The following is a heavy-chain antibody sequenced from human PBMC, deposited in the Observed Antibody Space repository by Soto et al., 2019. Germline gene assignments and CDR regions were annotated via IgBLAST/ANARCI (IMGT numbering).Heavy chain of an antibody. J-gene: IGHJ4*02. CDR1: GGSMSSSNW. CDR2: THHSGRT. V-gene: IGHV4-4*02. CDR3: ARSEATVLDY. Sequence: QVQLQESGPGLVKPSGTLSLTCTVSGGSMSSSNWWNWVRQPPGKGLEWIGETHHSGRTNYNPSLKSRVIISVDKSKNHFSLKLISVTAADTAVYYCARSEATVLDYWGQGTLVTVSS. D-gene: IGHD4-17*01.